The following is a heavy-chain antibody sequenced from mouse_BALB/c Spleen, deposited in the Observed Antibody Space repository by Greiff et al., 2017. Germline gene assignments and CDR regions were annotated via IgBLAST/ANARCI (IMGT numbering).Heavy chain of an antibody. D-gene: IGHD1-2*01. Sequence: EVQGVESGGGLVKPGGSLKLSCAASGFTFSSYAMSWVRQTPEKRLEWVASISSGGSTYYPDSVKGRFTISRDNARNILYLQMSSLRSEDTVMYYCARGGGLRLPFAYWGEGTLVTGSA. CDR2: ISSGGST. CDR3: ARGGGLRLPFAY. CDR1: GFTFSSYA. J-gene: IGHJ3*01. V-gene: IGHV5-6-5*01.